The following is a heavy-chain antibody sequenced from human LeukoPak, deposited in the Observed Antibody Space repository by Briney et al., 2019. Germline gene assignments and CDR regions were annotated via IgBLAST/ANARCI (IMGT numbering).Heavy chain of an antibody. CDR3: AKPNYDFWSGLPDY. D-gene: IGHD3-3*01. CDR1: GFTFSSYG. CDR2: ISYDGSNK. J-gene: IGHJ4*02. Sequence: GRSLRLSCAASGFTFSSYGMHWVRQAPGKGLEWVAVISYDGSNKYYADSVKGRFTISRDNSKNTLYLQMNSLRAEDTAAYYCAKPNYDFWSGLPDYWGQGTLVTVSS. V-gene: IGHV3-30*18.